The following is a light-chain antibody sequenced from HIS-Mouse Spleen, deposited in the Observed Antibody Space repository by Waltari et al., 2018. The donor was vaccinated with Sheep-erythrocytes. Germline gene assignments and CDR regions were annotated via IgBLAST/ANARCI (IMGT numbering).Light chain of an antibody. V-gene: IGLV2-11*01. J-gene: IGLJ1*01. CDR1: SSDVVGYNY. CDR2: DVS. Sequence: QSALTQPRSGSGSPGQSVTISFTGTSSDVVGYNYVSWYQQHPGKAPKRMIYDVSKRPSGVPDRFSGSKSGNTASLTISGLQAEDEADYYCCSYAGSYNHVFATGTKVTVL. CDR3: CSYAGSYNHV.